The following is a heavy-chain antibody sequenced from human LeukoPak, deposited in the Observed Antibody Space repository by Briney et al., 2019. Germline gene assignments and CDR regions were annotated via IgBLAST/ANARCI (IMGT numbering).Heavy chain of an antibody. D-gene: IGHD6-19*01. Sequence: GGSLRLSCAASGFTFSSYAMSWVRQAPGKGLEWASYISSSGSTIYYADSVKGRFTMSRDNAKNSLFLQMDSLRADDTAVYHCARGPLIAVAGTGYWGQGTLVTVSS. CDR3: ARGPLIAVAGTGY. CDR2: ISSSGSTI. CDR1: GFTFSSYA. J-gene: IGHJ4*02. V-gene: IGHV3-48*03.